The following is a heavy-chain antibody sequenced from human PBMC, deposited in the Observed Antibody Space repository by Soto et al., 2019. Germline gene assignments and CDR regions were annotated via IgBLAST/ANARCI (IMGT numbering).Heavy chain of an antibody. V-gene: IGHV1-69*13. CDR2: IIPIFGTA. D-gene: IGHD3-10*01. CDR3: ARDYYGSGSYWGPVYGMDV. CDR1: GCTFTSYS. J-gene: IGHJ6*02. Sequence: GASVKVSCKASGCTFTSYSISWVRQAPGQGLEWMGGIIPIFGTANYAQKFQGRVTITADESTSTAYMELSSLRSEDTAVYYGARDYYGSGSYWGPVYGMDVWGQGTTVTVSS.